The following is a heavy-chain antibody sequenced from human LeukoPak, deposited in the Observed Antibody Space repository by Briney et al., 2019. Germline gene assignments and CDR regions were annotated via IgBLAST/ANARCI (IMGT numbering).Heavy chain of an antibody. CDR3: ARTQRGYNYGYQYYYYGLDV. D-gene: IGHD5-18*01. CDR2: IYDSGST. J-gene: IGHJ6*02. V-gene: IGHV4-59*01. CDR1: GGCITHYY. Sequence: SETLSLTCSVSGGCITHYYWSWIRQPPGKGLEWIGYIYDSGSTNYNPSLKSRVTISVDTSKIRFSLKLSSVTAADTAVYYCARTQRGYNYGYQYYYYGLDVWGQGTTVTVSS.